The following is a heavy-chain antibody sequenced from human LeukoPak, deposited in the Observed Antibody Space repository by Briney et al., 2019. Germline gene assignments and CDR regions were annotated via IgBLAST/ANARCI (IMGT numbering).Heavy chain of an antibody. CDR2: INAGNGNT. CDR1: GYTFTSYA. D-gene: IGHD6-19*01. CDR3: ARGRYSSGWYSFDY. J-gene: IGHJ4*02. Sequence: ASVKVSCKASGYTFTSYAMHWVRQAPGQRLEWMGWINAGNGNTKYSRKFQGRVTITRDTSASTAYMELSSLRSEDTAVYYCARGRYSSGWYSFDYWGQGTLVTVSS. V-gene: IGHV1-3*01.